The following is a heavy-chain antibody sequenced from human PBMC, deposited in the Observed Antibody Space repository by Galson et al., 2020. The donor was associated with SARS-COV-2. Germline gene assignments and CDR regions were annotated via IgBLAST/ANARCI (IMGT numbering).Heavy chain of an antibody. CDR1: GYTFTSYG. CDR2: ISAYNGNT. CDR3: ARGAGYYDSSVLDAFDI. J-gene: IGHJ3*02. D-gene: IGHD3-22*01. Sequence: ASVKVSCKASGYTFTSYGISWVRQAPGQGLEWMGWISAYNGNTNYAQKLQGRVTMTTDTSTSTAYMELRSLRSDDTAVYYCARGAGYYDSSVLDAFDIWGQGTMVTVSS. V-gene: IGHV1-18*01.